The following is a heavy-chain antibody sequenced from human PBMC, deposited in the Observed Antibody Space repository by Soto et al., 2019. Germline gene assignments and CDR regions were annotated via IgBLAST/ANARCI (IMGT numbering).Heavy chain of an antibody. CDR1: GFTFSSYA. J-gene: IGHJ5*02. D-gene: IGHD3-10*01. CDR2: ISYDGSNK. Sequence: QVQLVESGGGVVQPGRSLRLSCAASGFTFSSYAMHWVRQAPGKGLEWVAVISYDGSNKYYADSVKGRFTISRDNSKNTLYLQMNSLRAEDTAVYYCAREDDYGSGSYWAWGQGTLVTVSS. V-gene: IGHV3-30-3*01. CDR3: AREDDYGSGSYWA.